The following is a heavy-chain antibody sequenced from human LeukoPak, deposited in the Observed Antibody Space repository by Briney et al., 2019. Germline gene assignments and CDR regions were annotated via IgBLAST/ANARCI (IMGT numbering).Heavy chain of an antibody. Sequence: SETLSLTCAVYGGSFSGYYWSWIRQPPGKGLEWIGEINHSGSTNYNPSLKSRVTVSVDTSKNPFSLKLSSVTAADTAVYYCARVMAAAGIGYWGQGTLVTVSS. J-gene: IGHJ4*02. CDR2: INHSGST. CDR3: ARVMAAAGIGY. CDR1: GGSFSGYY. D-gene: IGHD6-13*01. V-gene: IGHV4-34*01.